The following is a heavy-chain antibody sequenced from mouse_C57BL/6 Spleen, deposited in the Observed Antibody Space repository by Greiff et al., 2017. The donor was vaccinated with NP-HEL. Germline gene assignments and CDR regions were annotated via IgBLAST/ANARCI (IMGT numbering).Heavy chain of an antibody. J-gene: IGHJ4*01. CDR3: AREGNFQYYYAMDY. V-gene: IGHV3-6*01. Sequence: DVQLQESGPGLVKPSQSLSLTCSVTGYSITSGYYWNWIRQFPGNKLEWMGYISYDGSNNYNPSLKNRISITRDTSKNQFFLKLNSVTTEDTATYYCAREGNFQYYYAMDYWGQGTSVTVSS. CDR1: GYSITSGYY. D-gene: IGHD2-1*01. CDR2: ISYDGSN.